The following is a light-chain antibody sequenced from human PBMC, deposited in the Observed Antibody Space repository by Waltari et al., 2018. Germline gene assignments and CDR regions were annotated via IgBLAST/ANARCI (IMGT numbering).Light chain of an antibody. J-gene: IGKJ2*01. V-gene: IGKV6-21*01. CDR2: YAS. CDR3: HQSYTLPYT. Sequence: EIVLTQSPDFQSVTPNEKVTITCRASQSIGRRLHWYQQKPAHPPKILIKYASQSFTGVPSRFSGSGSGTDFTLTINSLEAEDAATYYCHQSYTLPYTFGQGTKLEIK. CDR1: QSIGRR.